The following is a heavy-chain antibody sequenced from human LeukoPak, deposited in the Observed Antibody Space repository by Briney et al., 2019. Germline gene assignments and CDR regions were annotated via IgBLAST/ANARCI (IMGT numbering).Heavy chain of an antibody. CDR2: MKQDGSEK. CDR3: ARDDDYYDSSGYYYDYFDY. J-gene: IGHJ4*02. D-gene: IGHD3-22*01. V-gene: IGHV3-7*01. CDR1: GFTFSRYW. Sequence: GGSLRLSCAASGFTFSRYWMSWVRQAPGKGLEWVASMKQDGSEKYYVDSVKGRFTISRDNAKNSLYVQMNSLRAEDTAVYYCARDDDYYDSSGYYYDYFDYWGQGTLVTVSS.